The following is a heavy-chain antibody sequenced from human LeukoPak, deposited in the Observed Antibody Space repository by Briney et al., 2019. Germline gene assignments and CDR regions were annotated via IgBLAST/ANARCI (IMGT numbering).Heavy chain of an antibody. CDR2: ISSSRSHI. J-gene: IGHJ3*02. CDR3: ARVVGHSGSYPDAFDI. Sequence: GGSLRLSCAASGFTFSSYSMNWVRQAPGKGLEWVSSISSSRSHIYYADSVKGRFTISRDNAKNSLYLQMNSLRAEDTAVYYCARVVGHSGSYPDAFDIWGQGTMVTVSS. CDR1: GFTFSSYS. V-gene: IGHV3-21*01. D-gene: IGHD1-26*01.